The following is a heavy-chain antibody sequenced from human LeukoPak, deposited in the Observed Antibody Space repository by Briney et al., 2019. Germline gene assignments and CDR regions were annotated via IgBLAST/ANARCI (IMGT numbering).Heavy chain of an antibody. CDR2: ISSSGTTI. D-gene: IGHD2-2*01. CDR3: ASEGYCSTTSCYDFDY. J-gene: IGHJ4*02. CDR1: GFTFSIYE. V-gene: IGHV3-48*03. Sequence: GGSLRLSCAASGFTFSIYEMNWVRQAPGKGLEWVSFISSSGTTIYYADSVKGRFTISRDNAKNSLYLQMNSLRAEDTAVYYCASEGYCSTTSCYDFDYWGQGTPVTVSS.